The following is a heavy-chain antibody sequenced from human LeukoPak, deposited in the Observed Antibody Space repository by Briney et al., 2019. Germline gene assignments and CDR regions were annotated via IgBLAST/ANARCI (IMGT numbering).Heavy chain of an antibody. Sequence: GGSLRLSCAASGFTVSSNYMSWVRQAPGKGLEWVSVICSGGSAYYADSVKGRFTISRDNSENTLYLQTNSLRAEDTAVYYCASRHYYDSSGYPDAFDIWGQGTMVTVSS. J-gene: IGHJ3*02. CDR1: GFTVSSNY. V-gene: IGHV3-53*01. CDR2: ICSGGSA. D-gene: IGHD3-22*01. CDR3: ASRHYYDSSGYPDAFDI.